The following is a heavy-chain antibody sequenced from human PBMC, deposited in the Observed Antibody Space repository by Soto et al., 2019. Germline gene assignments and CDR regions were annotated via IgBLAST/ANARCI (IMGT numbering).Heavy chain of an antibody. D-gene: IGHD2-2*01. Sequence: GASVKVSCKASGYTFTSYYMHWVRQAPGQGLEWMGIINPSGGSTSYAQKFQGRVTMTRDTSTSTVYMELSSLRSEDTAVYYCARDTGYCSSTSCYGGWLNYGMDVWGHGTTVPVSS. CDR2: INPSGGST. CDR1: GYTFTSYY. J-gene: IGHJ6*02. CDR3: ARDTGYCSSTSCYGGWLNYGMDV. V-gene: IGHV1-46*01.